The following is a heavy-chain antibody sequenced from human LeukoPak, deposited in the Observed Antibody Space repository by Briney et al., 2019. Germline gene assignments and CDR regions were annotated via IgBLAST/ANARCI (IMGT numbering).Heavy chain of an antibody. CDR3: AREAIVVVTAIPHYFDY. CDR2: INPSGGST. D-gene: IGHD2-21*02. CDR1: GYTFTSYY. Sequence: ASVKVSCKASGYTFTSYYMHWVRQAPGQGLEWMGIINPSGGSTSYAQKFQGRVTMTRDTSTSTVYVELSSLRSEDTAVYYCAREAIVVVTAIPHYFDYWGQGTLVTVSS. V-gene: IGHV1-46*01. J-gene: IGHJ4*02.